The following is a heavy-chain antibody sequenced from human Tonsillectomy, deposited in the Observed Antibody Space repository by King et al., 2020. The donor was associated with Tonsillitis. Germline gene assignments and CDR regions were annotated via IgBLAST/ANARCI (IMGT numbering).Heavy chain of an antibody. CDR1: GGSISSSSYY. J-gene: IGHJ4*02. CDR3: ARHPLVGGYYDSSGYYYTLRRYYFDY. D-gene: IGHD3-22*01. Sequence: LQLQESGPGLVKPSETLSLTCTVSGGSISSSSYYWGWIRQPPGKGLEWIGCVYYSWSTYYNPSLKSRVTISVDTSKNQFSLKLSSVTAAHTAVYYCARHPLVGGYYDSSGYYYTLRRYYFDYWGQGTLVTVSS. V-gene: IGHV4-39*01. CDR2: VYYSWST.